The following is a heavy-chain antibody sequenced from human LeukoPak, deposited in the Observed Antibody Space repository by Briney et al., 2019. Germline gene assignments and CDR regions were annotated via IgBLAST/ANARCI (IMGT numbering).Heavy chain of an antibody. CDR2: IYYSGST. V-gene: IGHV4-39*01. J-gene: IGHJ5*02. CDR1: GGSIISTAYY. Sequence: SETLSLTCTVSGGSIISTAYYWGWIRQPPGKGLEWIGSIYYSGSTYYNPSLKSRVTISVDTSKNQFSLKLSSVTAADTAVYYCARVHSFNWFDPWGQGTLVIVSS. CDR3: ARVHSFNWFDP. D-gene: IGHD2-15*01.